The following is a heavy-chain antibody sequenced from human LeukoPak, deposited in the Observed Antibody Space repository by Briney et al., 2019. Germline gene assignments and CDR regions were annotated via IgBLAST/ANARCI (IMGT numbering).Heavy chain of an antibody. CDR3: ARAIATYYYDSSGLNWFDP. V-gene: IGHV4-31*03. D-gene: IGHD3-22*01. J-gene: IGHJ5*02. CDR2: IYYSGST. CDR1: GGSISSGGYY. Sequence: SQTLSLTCTVSGGSISSGGYYWSWIRQHPGKGLEWIGYIYYSGSTYYSPSLKSRVTISVDTSKNQFSLKLSSVTAADTAVYYCARAIATYYYDSSGLNWFDPWGQGTLVTVSS.